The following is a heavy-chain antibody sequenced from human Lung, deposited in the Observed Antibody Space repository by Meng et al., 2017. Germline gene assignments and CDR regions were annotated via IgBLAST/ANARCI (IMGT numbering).Heavy chain of an antibody. CDR2: ISSSSKYI. D-gene: IGHD1-26*01. Sequence: EVQLVESVGGLVKPGGFLRLSCAASGFTLSDYTMNWVRQAPGKGLEWVSSISSSSKYIDYAGSVKGRFTTSRDNAKNSLYLQMNSLRAEDTAVYYCAREVGGSYHFDYWGQGTLVTVSS. J-gene: IGHJ4*02. CDR3: AREVGGSYHFDY. V-gene: IGHV3-21*01. CDR1: GFTLSDYT.